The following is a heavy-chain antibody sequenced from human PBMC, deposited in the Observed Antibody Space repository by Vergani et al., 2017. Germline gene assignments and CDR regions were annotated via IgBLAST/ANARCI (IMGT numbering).Heavy chain of an antibody. CDR3: ARARRGYSYGLIWFDR. V-gene: IGHV4-31*03. J-gene: IGHJ5*02. CDR1: GGSISSGGYY. D-gene: IGHD5-18*01. CDR2: IYYSGST. Sequence: QVQLQESGPGLVKPSQTLSLTCTVSGGSISSGGYYWSWIRQHPGKGLEWIGYIYYSGSTYYNPSLKSRVTISVDTSKNQFSLKLSSVTAADTAVYYCARARRGYSYGLIWFDRWGQGTLVTVSS.